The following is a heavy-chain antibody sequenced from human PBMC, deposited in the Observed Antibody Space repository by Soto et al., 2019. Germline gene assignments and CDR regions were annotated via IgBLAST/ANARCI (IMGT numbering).Heavy chain of an antibody. J-gene: IGHJ4*02. V-gene: IGHV3-7*03. CDR1: GFTFSTYW. CDR3: ARDMGPSGAYGY. Sequence: EVQLVDSGGXXVQPGGSLRLSCAASGFTFSTYWMSWVRQAPGKGLEWVANIDPDGSQKYYVDSVKGRFIISRDNAKNSLYLQMNSLRAEDTAVYYCARDMGPSGAYGYWGQGTLVTVSS. D-gene: IGHD1-26*01. CDR2: IDPDGSQK.